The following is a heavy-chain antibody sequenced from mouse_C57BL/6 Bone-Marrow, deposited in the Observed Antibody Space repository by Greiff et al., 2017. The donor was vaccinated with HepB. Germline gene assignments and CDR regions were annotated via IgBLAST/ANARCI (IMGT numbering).Heavy chain of an antibody. CDR3: ARPDYYGSSAWFAY. Sequence: DVQLVESGGGLVQPGGSLKLSCAASGFTFSDYYMYWVRQTPEKRLEWVAYISNGGGSTYYPDTVKGRFTISRDNAKNTLYLQMSRLKSEDTAMYYCARPDYYGSSAWFAYWGQGTLVTVSA. V-gene: IGHV5-12*01. D-gene: IGHD1-1*01. CDR1: GFTFSDYY. J-gene: IGHJ3*01. CDR2: ISNGGGST.